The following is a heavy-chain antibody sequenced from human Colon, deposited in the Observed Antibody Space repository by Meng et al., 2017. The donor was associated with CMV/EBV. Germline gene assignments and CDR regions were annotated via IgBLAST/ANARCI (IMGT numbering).Heavy chain of an antibody. CDR1: GGSFSGYY. J-gene: IGHJ4*02. CDR3: ARGLYGSGRHQIDY. D-gene: IGHD3-10*01. V-gene: IGHV4-34*01. CDR2: INHSGST. Sequence: QVQLQQWGAGLLKPSETLSLTCAVYGGSFSGYYWSWSRQPPGKGLEWIGEINHSGSTNYNPSLKSRVTISVDTSKNQFSLKLSSVTAADTAVYYCARGLYGSGRHQIDYWGQGTLVTVSS.